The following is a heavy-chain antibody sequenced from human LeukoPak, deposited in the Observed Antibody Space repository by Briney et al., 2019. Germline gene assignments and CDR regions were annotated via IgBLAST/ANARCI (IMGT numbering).Heavy chain of an antibody. J-gene: IGHJ6*02. V-gene: IGHV3-48*02. Sequence: EGSLRLSCAASGFTFSSYSMNWVRQAPGKGLEWVSYISSSSSTIYYADSVKGRFTISRDNAKNSLYLQMNSLRDEDTAVYYCARDGKGIVVVPAAREDYYYYYGMDVWGQGTTVTVSS. CDR1: GFTFSSYS. CDR3: ARDGKGIVVVPAAREDYYYYYGMDV. D-gene: IGHD2-2*01. CDR2: ISSSSSTI.